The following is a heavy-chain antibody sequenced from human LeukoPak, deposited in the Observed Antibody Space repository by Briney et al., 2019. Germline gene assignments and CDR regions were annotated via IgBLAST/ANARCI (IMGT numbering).Heavy chain of an antibody. Sequence: ASVKVSCKASGYIFTGYYMHWVRQAPGQGLEWMGWINPNSGGTNYAQKFQGRVTMTTDTSTSTAYMELRSLRSDDTAVYYCARDIPDFWSFSKYYYMDVWGKGTTVTVSS. CDR2: INPNSGGT. CDR1: GYIFTGYY. CDR3: ARDIPDFWSFSKYYYMDV. V-gene: IGHV1-2*02. D-gene: IGHD3-3*01. J-gene: IGHJ6*03.